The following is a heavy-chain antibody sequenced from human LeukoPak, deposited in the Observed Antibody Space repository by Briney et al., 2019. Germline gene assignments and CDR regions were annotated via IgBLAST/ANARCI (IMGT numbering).Heavy chain of an antibody. D-gene: IGHD6-6*01. Sequence: PSETLSLTCTVSGGSICSFYWSWIRQPPGKGLEWIGYIYPSGTTNYNPSLKSRVTISVDTSKNQFSLKLSSVTTADTAVYYCAREYSSSSPFDYWGQGTLVTVSS. CDR2: IYPSGTT. J-gene: IGHJ4*02. V-gene: IGHV4-4*09. CDR1: GGSICSFY. CDR3: AREYSSSSPFDY.